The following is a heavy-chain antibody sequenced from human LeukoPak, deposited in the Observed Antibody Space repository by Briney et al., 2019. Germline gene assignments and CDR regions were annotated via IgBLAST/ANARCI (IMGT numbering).Heavy chain of an antibody. D-gene: IGHD6-19*01. J-gene: IGHJ4*02. CDR2: ISGSGGST. V-gene: IGHV3-23*01. CDR3: AKDRLIAVAGTTSDY. Sequence: GGSLRLSCAASGFTFSGYAMSWVRQAPGKGLEWVSAISGSGGSTYYADSVKGRFTISRDNSKNTLYLQMNSLRAEDTAVYYCAKDRLIAVAGTTSDYWGQGTLVTVSS. CDR1: GFTFSGYA.